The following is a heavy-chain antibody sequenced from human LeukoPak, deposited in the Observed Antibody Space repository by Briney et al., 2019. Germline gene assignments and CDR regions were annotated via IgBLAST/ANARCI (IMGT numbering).Heavy chain of an antibody. CDR1: GYSISSGYY. V-gene: IGHV4-38-2*02. D-gene: IGHD5-12*01. CDR3: ARLFPVGYSGYPDPHFDY. J-gene: IGHJ4*02. CDR2: IYHSGST. Sequence: PSETLSLTCTVSGYSISSGYYWGWIRQPPGKGLEWISSIYHSGSTNYNPSLKSRVTISVDTSKNQFSLKLSSVTAADTAVYYCARLFPVGYSGYPDPHFDYWGQGTLVTVSS.